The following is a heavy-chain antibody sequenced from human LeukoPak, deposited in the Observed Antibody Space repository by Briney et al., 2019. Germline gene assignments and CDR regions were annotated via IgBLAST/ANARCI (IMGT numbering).Heavy chain of an antibody. V-gene: IGHV4-39*07. D-gene: IGHD6-13*01. Sequence: KSSETLSLTCTVSGGSISSSSYYWGWIRQPPGKGLEWIGSIYYSGSTYYNPSLKSRVTISVDTSKNQFSLKLSSVTAADTAVYYCAGYSSSWYGRYWGQGTLVTVSS. CDR1: GGSISSSSYY. CDR3: AGYSSSWYGRY. CDR2: IYYSGST. J-gene: IGHJ4*02.